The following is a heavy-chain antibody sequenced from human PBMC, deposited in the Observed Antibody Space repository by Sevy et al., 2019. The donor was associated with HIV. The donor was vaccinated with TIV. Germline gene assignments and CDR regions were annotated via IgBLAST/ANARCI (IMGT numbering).Heavy chain of an antibody. CDR3: ARGPEWNDEY. CDR2: IIPIFGTA. CDR1: GGTFSSYA. Sequence: ASVKVSCKVSGGTFSSYAISWVRQAPGQGLEWMGGIIPIFGTANYAQKFQGRVTITADESTSTAYIELSSLRSEDTAVYYCARGPEWNDEYWGQGTLVTVSS. J-gene: IGHJ4*02. V-gene: IGHV1-69*13. D-gene: IGHD1-1*01.